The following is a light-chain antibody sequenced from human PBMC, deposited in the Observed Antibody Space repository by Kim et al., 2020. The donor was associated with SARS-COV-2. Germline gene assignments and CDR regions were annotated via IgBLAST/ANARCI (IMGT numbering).Light chain of an antibody. Sequence: SYELTQPPSVSVAPGKTATITCGGNNIGSRSVHWYQQKPGQAPVLVVYDDSDRPAGIPERFSGSNSGNTATLTISSVEAGDEADYYCQVWDGGSDHVIFG. CDR1: NIGSRS. CDR2: DDS. V-gene: IGLV3-21*03. J-gene: IGLJ2*01. CDR3: QVWDGGSDHVI.